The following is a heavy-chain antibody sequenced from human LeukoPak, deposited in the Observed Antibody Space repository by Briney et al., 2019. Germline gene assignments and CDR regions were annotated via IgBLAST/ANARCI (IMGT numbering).Heavy chain of an antibody. CDR3: ARGLIPFPRHYYYLDV. J-gene: IGHJ6*03. V-gene: IGHV4-59*01. CDR2: TYYSGSG. D-gene: IGHD2-21*02. CDR1: AGSITTNY. Sequence: SQTLSLTCIVSAGSITTNYCSWVRQPPRNGLEWIGYTYYSGSGIYRTSLKSRVTISLDPSKNQFSLKLSSVTAADTAVYYCARGLIPFPRHYYYLDVWGKGTTVIVSS.